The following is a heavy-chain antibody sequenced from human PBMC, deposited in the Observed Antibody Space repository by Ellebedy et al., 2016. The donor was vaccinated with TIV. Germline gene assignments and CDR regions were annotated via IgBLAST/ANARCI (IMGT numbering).Heavy chain of an antibody. V-gene: IGHV4-34*01. CDR3: GRIEVATFTDVSDY. J-gene: IGHJ4*02. Sequence: MPSETLSLTCAVSGGSSGHYFWTWIRQPPGKGLEWIGEINHSGITKYKPSLKSRVTISLDTSKKHFSLKLKSVAAADRAVYFCGRIEVATFTDVSDYWGQGTLFTVSS. CDR1: GGSSGHYF. CDR2: INHSGIT. D-gene: IGHD5-24*01.